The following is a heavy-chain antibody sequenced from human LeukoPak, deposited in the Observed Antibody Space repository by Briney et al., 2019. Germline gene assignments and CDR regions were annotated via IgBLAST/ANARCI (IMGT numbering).Heavy chain of an antibody. CDR3: ARDFLGTTANRHFDY. CDR2: INHSGST. Sequence: SETLSLTCAVSVGSISSSNWWSWVRQPPGKGLEWIGEINHSGSTNYNPSLKSRVTISVDTSKNQCSLKLSSVTAADTAVYYCARDFLGTTANRHFDYWGQGTLVTVSS. D-gene: IGHD1-1*01. J-gene: IGHJ4*02. V-gene: IGHV4-4*02. CDR1: VGSISSSNW.